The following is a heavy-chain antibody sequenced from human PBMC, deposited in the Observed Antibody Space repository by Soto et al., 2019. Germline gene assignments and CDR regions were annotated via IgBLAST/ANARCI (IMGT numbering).Heavy chain of an antibody. D-gene: IGHD4-17*01. CDR2: IYYSGST. Sequence: QVQLQESGPGLVKPSATLSLTCTVSGDSISTYYWSWIRQPPGKGLEWIGYIYYSGSTNYNPSLKRRVTISVDTSNKQFSLKLNAVTAADTAVYYCARLRDFGDDVGGLDYGGQGTLVTVSS. V-gene: IGHV4-59*08. CDR1: GDSISTYY. CDR3: ARLRDFGDDVGGLDY. J-gene: IGHJ4*02.